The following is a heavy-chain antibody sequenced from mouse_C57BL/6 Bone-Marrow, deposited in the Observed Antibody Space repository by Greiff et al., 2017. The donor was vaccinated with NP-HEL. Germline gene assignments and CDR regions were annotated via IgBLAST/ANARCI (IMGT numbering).Heavy chain of an antibody. CDR1: GFTFKDYD. V-gene: IGHV1-81*01. D-gene: IGHD1-1*01. J-gene: IGHJ2*01. Sequence: QVQLKQSGAELARPGASVKLSCKASGFTFKDYDISWVKQRTEQGLEWIGGIYPRIGNTYYTQKFKGKATLTADKSSSTAYMELRSLTSEDSAVFDWASGSRTTVVPSNYWCQGTTPTVSA. CDR3: ASGSRTTVVPSNY. CDR2: IYPRIGNT.